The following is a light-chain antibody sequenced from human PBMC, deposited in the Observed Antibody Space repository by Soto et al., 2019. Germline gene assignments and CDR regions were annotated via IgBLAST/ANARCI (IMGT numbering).Light chain of an antibody. V-gene: IGLV4-69*01. Sequence: QPVLTQSPSASASLGASVKLTCTLSSGHINYAIAWHQQQPEKGPRFLMKLNSDGSHSKGDGIPDRFSGSSSGAERYLTISTLQSEDEADYYCQPWVTGIHIFGGGTKLPVL. CDR3: QPWVTGIHI. J-gene: IGLJ2*01. CDR1: SGHINYA. CDR2: LNSDGSH.